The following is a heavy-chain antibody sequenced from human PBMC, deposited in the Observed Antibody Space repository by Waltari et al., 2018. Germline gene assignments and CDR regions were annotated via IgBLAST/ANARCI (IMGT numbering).Heavy chain of an antibody. J-gene: IGHJ3*01. Sequence: QVQLVESGGGVVQPGRSLTLSCAASGFTFSKHAVHWVRQAPGKGLWWGAVISHDGDTEVYEDSVRGRFTISRDNSRNTLFLEMNGLRTEDTAIYYCARVLDTYMIHDAFDLWGQGTMVTVSS. CDR2: ISHDGDTE. CDR3: ARVLDTYMIHDAFDL. V-gene: IGHV3-30-3*01. CDR1: GFTFSKHA. D-gene: IGHD5-18*01.